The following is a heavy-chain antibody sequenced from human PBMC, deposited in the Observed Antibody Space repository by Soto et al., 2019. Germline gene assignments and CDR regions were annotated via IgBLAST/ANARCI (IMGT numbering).Heavy chain of an antibody. J-gene: IGHJ4*02. CDR3: GRAVDCRGGSCYLDY. CDR1: GYTFTSYD. V-gene: IGHV1-18*01. D-gene: IGHD2-15*01. Sequence: ASVKVSCKASGYTFTSYDISWVRQAPGQGLEWMGWISAYNGNTNYAQKLQGRVTMTTDTSTSTAYMELRSLRSDDTAGYYCGRAVDCRGGSCYLDYWGQEPLATVS. CDR2: ISAYNGNT.